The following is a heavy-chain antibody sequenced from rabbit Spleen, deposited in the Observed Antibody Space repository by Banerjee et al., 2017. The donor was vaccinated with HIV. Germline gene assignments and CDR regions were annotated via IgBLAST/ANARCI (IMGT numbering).Heavy chain of an antibody. D-gene: IGHD6-1*01. CDR1: GFSFSSSDY. Sequence: QSLEESGGDLVKPGASLTLTCTASGFSFSSSDYMCWVRQAPGKGPEWIACIYNGDGSTYYASWVNGRFTISKTSSTTVTLQMTSLTAADTATYFCASAYSDVYFNLWGQGTLVTVS. CDR2: IYNGDGST. J-gene: IGHJ4*01. CDR3: ASAYSDVYFNL. V-gene: IGHV1S40*01.